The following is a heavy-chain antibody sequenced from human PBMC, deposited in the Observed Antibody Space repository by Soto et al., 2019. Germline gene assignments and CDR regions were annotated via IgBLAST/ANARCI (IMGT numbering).Heavy chain of an antibody. CDR2: IKPNSGGT. CDR3: ARTRGVIPRVTYNWFDP. J-gene: IGHJ5*02. CDR1: GYSFSGYY. Sequence: QVQLVQSGAEVKKPGASVKVSCKASGYSFSGYYMNWVRQAPGQGLEWMGWIKPNSGGTDYEQKLQGRVTMTRDTSISTAYMELRGLRYDDTAVYYCARTRGVIPRVTYNWFDPWGQGTLVTVSS. V-gene: IGHV1-2*02. D-gene: IGHD3-10*01.